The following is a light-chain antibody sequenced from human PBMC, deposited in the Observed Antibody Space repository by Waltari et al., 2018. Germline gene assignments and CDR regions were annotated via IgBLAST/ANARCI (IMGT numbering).Light chain of an antibody. V-gene: IGLV2-23*02. CDR1: SSDVGNYKR. J-gene: IGLJ2*01. CDR3: SSYAGSSKGV. CDR2: AVS. Sequence: QSALTQPASVSGSPGQSITISCTGTSSDVGNYKRVSWYQQHPGKAPKLMIYAVSKRPSGVADRFSGSKAGDMASLTISGLRPEDGAEYFCSSYAGSSKGVFGGGTKVTVL.